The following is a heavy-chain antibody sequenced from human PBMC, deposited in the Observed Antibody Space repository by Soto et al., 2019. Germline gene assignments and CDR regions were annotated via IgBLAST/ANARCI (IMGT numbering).Heavy chain of an antibody. J-gene: IGHJ3*02. CDR3: ARAPSYSGSYYGDAFDI. V-gene: IGHV3-48*02. Sequence: PGGSLRLSCAASGFTFSSYSMNWVRQAPGKGLEWVSYISSSSSTIYYADSVKGRFTISRDNAKNSLYLQMNSLRDEDTAVYYCARAPSYSGSYYGDAFDIWGQGTMVTVSS. D-gene: IGHD1-26*01. CDR2: ISSSSSTI. CDR1: GFTFSSYS.